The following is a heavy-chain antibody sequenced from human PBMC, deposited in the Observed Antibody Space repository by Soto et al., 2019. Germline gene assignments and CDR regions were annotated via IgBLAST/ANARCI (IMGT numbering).Heavy chain of an antibody. CDR3: AIAALRGPKKYGMHG. CDR2: INHSGST. Sequence: SETLSLTCAVYGGSFSGYYWSWIRQPPGKGLEWIGEINHSGSTNYNPSLKSRVTISVDTSKNQFSLKLSSVTAADTAVYYCAIAALRGPKKYGMHGWGQGATVTGAS. V-gene: IGHV4-34*01. D-gene: IGHD3-16*01. J-gene: IGHJ6*02. CDR1: GGSFSGYY.